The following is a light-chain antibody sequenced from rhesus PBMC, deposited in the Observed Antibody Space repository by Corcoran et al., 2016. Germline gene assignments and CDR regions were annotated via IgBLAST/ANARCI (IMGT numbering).Light chain of an antibody. V-gene: IGKV3-10*01. J-gene: IGKJ2*01. CDR1: QTVSGF. CDR2: GVS. CDR3: SQNGSGYS. Sequence: QVILTQSPATLSLSPGERATLSCRASQTVSGFLAWYQQKPGQAPRPLIYGVSSRATGIPDRFSGSGSGTDCTLTISSLEPEDVGVYHCSQNGSGYSFGQGTKVEIK.